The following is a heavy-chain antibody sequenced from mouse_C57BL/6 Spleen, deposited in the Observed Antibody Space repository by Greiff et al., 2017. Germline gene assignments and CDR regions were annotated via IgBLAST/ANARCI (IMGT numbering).Heavy chain of an antibody. D-gene: IGHD4-1*01. CDR3: ARGANWDNYAMDY. V-gene: IGHV5-17*01. CDR2: ISSGSSTI. J-gene: IGHJ4*01. CDR1: GFTFSDYG. Sequence: DVHLVESGGGLVKPGGSLKLSCAASGFTFSDYGMHWVRQAPEKGLEWVAYISSGSSTIYYADTVKGRFTISRDNAKNTLFLQMTSLRSEDTAMYYCARGANWDNYAMDYWGQGTSVTVSS.